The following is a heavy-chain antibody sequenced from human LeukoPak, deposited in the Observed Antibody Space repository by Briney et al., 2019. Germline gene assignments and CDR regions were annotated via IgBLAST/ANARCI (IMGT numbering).Heavy chain of an antibody. Sequence: ASVKVSCKVSGYTLTELSMHWVRQAPGKGLEWMGGFDPEDGETIYAQKFQGRVTMTEETSTDTAYMELSSLRSEDTAVYYCATLKKGGITIIVVFDYWGQGTLVTVSS. CDR2: FDPEDGET. J-gene: IGHJ4*02. D-gene: IGHD3-22*01. V-gene: IGHV1-24*01. CDR1: GYTLTELS. CDR3: ATLKKGGITIIVVFDY.